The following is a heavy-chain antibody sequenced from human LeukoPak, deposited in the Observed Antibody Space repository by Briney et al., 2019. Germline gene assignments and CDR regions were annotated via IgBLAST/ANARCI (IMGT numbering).Heavy chain of an antibody. Sequence: ASVKVSCKASGYTFTSYGISWVRQAPGQGLEWMGWISAYNGNTNYAQKLQGRVTMTTDTSTSTAYMELRSLRSDDTAVYFCARDFWVVTASDAFDIWGQGTMVTVSS. J-gene: IGHJ3*02. V-gene: IGHV1-18*01. CDR2: ISAYNGNT. CDR1: GYTFTSYG. D-gene: IGHD2-21*02. CDR3: ARDFWVVTASDAFDI.